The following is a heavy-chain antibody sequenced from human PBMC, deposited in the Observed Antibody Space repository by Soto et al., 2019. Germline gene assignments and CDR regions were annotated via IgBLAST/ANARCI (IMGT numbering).Heavy chain of an antibody. J-gene: IGHJ4*02. CDR2: VSASGLNT. Sequence: EVQLLESGGKLVQPGGSLTLSCAASGFTFSTYAMAWVRQAPGKGREWVSGVSASGLNTDYPDPLKGRFYISRDNSKNTVSLHTNSLRAEDRALFSCARKRPRGTAGSAFEYGGQATPVTVPS. CDR1: GFTFSTYA. CDR3: ARKRPRGTAGSAFEY. V-gene: IGHV3-23*01. D-gene: IGHD1-1*01.